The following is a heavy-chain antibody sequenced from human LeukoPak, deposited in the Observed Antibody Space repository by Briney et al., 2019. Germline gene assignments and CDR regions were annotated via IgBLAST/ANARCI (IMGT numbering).Heavy chain of an antibody. CDR3: ARAGPHYVGPDY. Sequence: ASVKVSCKASGYTFTGYYMHWVRQAPGQGLEWMGWINPNSGGTNYAQKFQGRVTMTRDTSISTAYMELSRLGSDDTAVYYCARAGPHYVGPDYWGQGTLVTVSS. V-gene: IGHV1-2*02. J-gene: IGHJ4*02. D-gene: IGHD4-17*01. CDR2: INPNSGGT. CDR1: GYTFTGYY.